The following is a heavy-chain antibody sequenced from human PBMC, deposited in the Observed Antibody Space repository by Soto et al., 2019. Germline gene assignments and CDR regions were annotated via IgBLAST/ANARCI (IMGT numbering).Heavy chain of an antibody. CDR1: GGSFSGYY. Sequence: QVQLQQWGAGLLKPSETLSLTCAVYGGSFSGYYWSWIRQPPGKGLEWIGEINHSGRTNYNPSLKSPVTISVDTSRNQFSLKLSSVTAADTAVYYCARGWGRIFDYWGQGTLVTVSP. D-gene: IGHD7-27*01. V-gene: IGHV4-34*01. J-gene: IGHJ4*02. CDR2: INHSGRT. CDR3: ARGWGRIFDY.